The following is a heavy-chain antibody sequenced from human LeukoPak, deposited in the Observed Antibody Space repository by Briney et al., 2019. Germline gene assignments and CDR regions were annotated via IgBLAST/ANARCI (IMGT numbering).Heavy chain of an antibody. CDR3: AKDGAWLRFDD. D-gene: IGHD5-12*01. V-gene: IGHV3-23*01. CDR1: AFTLSTYA. J-gene: IGHJ4*02. CDR2: ISAGKGNT. Sequence: PGGSLRLSCAASAFTLSTYAMSWVRQAPGKGLEWVSGISAGKGNTYYADSVKGRFTISRDNSKNTLYLQMNNLRAEDTAVYYCAKDGAWLRFDDWGQGILVTVSS.